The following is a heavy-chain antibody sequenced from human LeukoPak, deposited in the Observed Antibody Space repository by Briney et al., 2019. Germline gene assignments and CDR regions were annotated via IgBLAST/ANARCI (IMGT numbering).Heavy chain of an antibody. CDR1: GSTFSSYE. V-gene: IGHV3-48*03. J-gene: IGHJ4*02. D-gene: IGHD3-10*01. CDR3: ARAALWFHY. Sequence: PGGSLRLSCAASGSTFSSYEMNWVRQAPGKGLEWVSYISSSGSTIYYADSVKGRFTISRDDAKNSLYLQMNSLRAEDTAVYYCARAALWFHYWGQGTLVTVSS. CDR2: ISSSGSTI.